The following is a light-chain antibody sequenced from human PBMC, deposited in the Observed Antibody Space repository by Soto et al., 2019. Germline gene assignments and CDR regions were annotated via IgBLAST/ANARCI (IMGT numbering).Light chain of an antibody. CDR3: QHYNEWPLT. V-gene: IGKV3-15*01. Sequence: EVVLTQSPATLSVSQGERAILSCRVSKSESNNLAWYQQKPGQAPRLLIYGASNRATGIPARFSGSWSGTEFTLTISSLQSEDSAVYFCQHYNEWPLTFGGGTKVEI. CDR1: KSESNN. J-gene: IGKJ4*01. CDR2: GAS.